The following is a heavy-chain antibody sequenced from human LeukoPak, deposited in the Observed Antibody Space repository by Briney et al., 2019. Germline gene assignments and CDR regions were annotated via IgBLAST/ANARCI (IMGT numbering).Heavy chain of an antibody. CDR1: GGSISSGDYY. CDR2: IYYSGST. CDR3: AREDSSSGWYYFDY. Sequence: SETLSLTCTVSGGSISSGDYYWSWIRQPPGTGLEWIGYIYYSGSTYYNPSLKSRVTISVDTSKNQFSLKLSSVTAADTAVYYCAREDSSSGWYYFDYWGQGTLVTVSS. V-gene: IGHV4-30-4*01. J-gene: IGHJ4*02. D-gene: IGHD6-19*01.